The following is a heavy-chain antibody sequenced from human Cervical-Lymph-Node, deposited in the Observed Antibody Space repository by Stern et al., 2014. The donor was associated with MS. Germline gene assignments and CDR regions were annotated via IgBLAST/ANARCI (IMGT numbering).Heavy chain of an antibody. Sequence: MQLVESGAEVKKPGSSVKVSCKASGGTSSTDAISWVRQAPGQGLEWIGRIIPFLGAPNYAQNFQDRVTITADTSTNTFYMELGSLRSEDTAMYFCARGGFDCGGDCYYVNWGQGTLVTVSS. CDR1: GGTSSTDA. CDR3: ARGGFDCGGDCYYVN. V-gene: IGHV1-69*09. J-gene: IGHJ4*02. D-gene: IGHD2-21*02. CDR2: IIPFLGAP.